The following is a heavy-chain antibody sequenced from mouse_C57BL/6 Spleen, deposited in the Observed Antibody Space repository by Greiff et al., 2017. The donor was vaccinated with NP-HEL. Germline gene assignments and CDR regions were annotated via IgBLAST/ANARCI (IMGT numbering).Heavy chain of an antibody. Sequence: VQLQQSGAELMKPGASVKLSCKATGYTFTGYWIEWVKQRPGHGLEWIGEILPGSGSTNYTEKFKGKATFTADTSSNTAYMQLSSLTTEDSAVYYCARDGYYWFDYWGQGTTLTVSS. D-gene: IGHD2-3*01. CDR2: ILPGSGST. CDR1: GYTFTGYW. J-gene: IGHJ2*01. CDR3: ARDGYYWFDY. V-gene: IGHV1-9*01.